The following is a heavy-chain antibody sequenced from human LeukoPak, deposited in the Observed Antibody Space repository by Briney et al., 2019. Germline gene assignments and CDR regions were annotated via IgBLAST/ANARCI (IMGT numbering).Heavy chain of an antibody. CDR2: INPNSGGT. V-gene: IGHV1-2*02. CDR1: GYTFTGYY. CDR3: AVQWFGELYPYY. J-gene: IGHJ4*02. D-gene: IGHD3-10*01. Sequence: RASVKVPCKASGYTFTGYYMHWVRQAPGQGLEWMGWINPNSGGTNYAQKFQGRVTMTRDTSISTAYMELSRLRSDDTAVYYCAVQWFGELYPYYWGQGTLVTVSS.